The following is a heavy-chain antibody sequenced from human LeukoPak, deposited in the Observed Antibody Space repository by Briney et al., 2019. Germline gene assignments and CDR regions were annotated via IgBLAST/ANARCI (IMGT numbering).Heavy chain of an antibody. Sequence: ASVKVSCKTAGYTFTDYYMHWVRQAPGQGLEWMGWINPNSGGTNYAQKFQGRVTMTRDTSISTAYMELSKLRPDDTAVYYCARCIVGTSWRGPYGMDVWGQGTTVTASS. CDR2: INPNSGGT. D-gene: IGHD2-2*01. CDR1: GYTFTDYY. V-gene: IGHV1-2*02. CDR3: ARCIVGTSWRGPYGMDV. J-gene: IGHJ6*02.